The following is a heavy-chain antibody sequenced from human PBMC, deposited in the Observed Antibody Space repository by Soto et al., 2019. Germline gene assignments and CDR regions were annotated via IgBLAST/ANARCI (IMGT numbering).Heavy chain of an antibody. CDR3: LRDQRHWNEFADQ. J-gene: IGHJ4*02. CDR1: GFAFGSYW. D-gene: IGHD1-1*01. V-gene: IGHV3-74*01. Sequence: VQLVESGGGLVQPGGSLRLSCAASGFAFGSYWMHWVRQAPGKGLVWVSRISQDGAIATQADSVKGRFTISRDNAKNTLFLQMNSLSAADTAVYYCLRDQRHWNEFADQWGQGTLVTVSS. CDR2: ISQDGAIA.